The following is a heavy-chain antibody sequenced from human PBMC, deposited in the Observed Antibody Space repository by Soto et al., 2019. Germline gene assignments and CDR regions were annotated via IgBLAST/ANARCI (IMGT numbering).Heavy chain of an antibody. V-gene: IGHV4-31*02. Sequence: SETLSLTCTVSGASLSSGGYCWSGLRQHPGKGLEWIAFIYYSGTTNYNPSLKSRTTISVDTSKNQFSLKLTSVTAADTAVYYCARGGASSQWFDPWGQGTLVTVSS. CDR1: GASLSSGGYC. CDR3: ARGGASSQWFDP. J-gene: IGHJ5*02. CDR2: IYYSGTT. D-gene: IGHD2-15*01.